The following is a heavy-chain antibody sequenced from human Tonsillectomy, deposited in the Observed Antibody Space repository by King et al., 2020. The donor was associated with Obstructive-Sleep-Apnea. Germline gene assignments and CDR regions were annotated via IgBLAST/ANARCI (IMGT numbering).Heavy chain of an antibody. V-gene: IGHV4-31*03. CDR2: IYYSGST. D-gene: IGHD3-22*01. CDR3: ARVEVDYYDSSGYYPKWGYYFDY. J-gene: IGHJ4*02. CDR1: GGSISSGGYY. Sequence: VQLQESGPGLVKPSQTLSLTCTVSGGSISSGGYYWSWIRQHPGKGLEWIGYIYYSGSTYYNPSLKSRVTISVDTSKYQFSLKLSSVTAADTAVYYCARVEVDYYDSSGYYPKWGYYFDYWGQGTLVTVSS.